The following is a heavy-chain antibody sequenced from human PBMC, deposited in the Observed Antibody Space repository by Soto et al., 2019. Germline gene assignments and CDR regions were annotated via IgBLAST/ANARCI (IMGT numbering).Heavy chain of an antibody. CDR3: ASHMGGYSYGSDWFDP. D-gene: IGHD5-18*01. J-gene: IGHJ5*02. V-gene: IGHV3-7*01. CDR2: IKQDGSEK. CDR1: GFTFSSYW. Sequence: GGSLRLSCAASGFTFSSYWMSWVRQAPGKGLEWVANIKQDGSEKYYVDSVKGRFTISRDNAKNTLYLQMNSLRAEDTAVYYCASHMGGYSYGSDWFDPWGQGTLVTVSS.